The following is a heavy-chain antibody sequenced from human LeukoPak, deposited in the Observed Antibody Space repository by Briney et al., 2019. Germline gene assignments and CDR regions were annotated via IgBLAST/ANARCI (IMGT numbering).Heavy chain of an antibody. Sequence: PGGSLRLSCAASGFTVSSNYMSWVRQAPGKGLEWVAVILYDGSNKHYADSVKGRFTISRDNSKNTLYLQMNSLRAEDTAVYYCARVGAFRDAFDCWGQGTLVTVSS. CDR2: ILYDGSNK. J-gene: IGHJ4*02. V-gene: IGHV3-30-3*01. D-gene: IGHD5-24*01. CDR1: GFTVSSNY. CDR3: ARVGAFRDAFDC.